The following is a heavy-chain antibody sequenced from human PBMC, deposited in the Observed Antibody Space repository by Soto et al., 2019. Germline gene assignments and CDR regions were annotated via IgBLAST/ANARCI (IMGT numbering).Heavy chain of an antibody. CDR1: GFTFTNHN. D-gene: IGHD2-21*01. CDR2: ISSSSSFR. Sequence: GGSLRLSCAASGFTFTNHNMNWVRQAPGKGLEWVSSISSSSSFRNYADSVKGRFSISRDNDKNLVYLQMDSLRAEDTAVYYCARDPPLSVFVVVATADCWGQGTLVTVSS. J-gene: IGHJ4*02. CDR3: ARDPPLSVFVVVATADC. V-gene: IGHV3-21*01.